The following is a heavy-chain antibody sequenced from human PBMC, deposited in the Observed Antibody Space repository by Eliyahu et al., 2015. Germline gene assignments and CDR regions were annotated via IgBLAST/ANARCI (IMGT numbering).Heavy chain of an antibody. Sequence: QVQLQQWGAGLLKPSETLSLTCAVYGGSFSGYYWSWIRQPPGKGLEWIGEINQSGSTNYNPSLKSRVTISVDTSKNQFSLKLRSVTAADTAVYYCPRGQLVESWFDPWGQGTLVTVSS. J-gene: IGHJ5*02. CDR2: INQSGST. D-gene: IGHD6-6*01. CDR1: GGSFSGYY. CDR3: PRGQLVESWFDP. V-gene: IGHV4-34*01.